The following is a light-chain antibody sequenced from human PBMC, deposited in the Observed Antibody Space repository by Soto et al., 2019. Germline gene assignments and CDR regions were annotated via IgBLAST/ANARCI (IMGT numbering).Light chain of an antibody. CDR1: QSVSSSV. Sequence: EIVLTQSPGTLSLSPGERATLSCRASQSVSSSVLAWYQQKPGQAPRLLIYGASSRATGIPEGFSGSESGTDFTLTISRLEPEDFAVYYCRQYDNSPLTFGGGTQVEIK. V-gene: IGKV3-20*01. CDR2: GAS. J-gene: IGKJ4*01. CDR3: RQYDNSPLT.